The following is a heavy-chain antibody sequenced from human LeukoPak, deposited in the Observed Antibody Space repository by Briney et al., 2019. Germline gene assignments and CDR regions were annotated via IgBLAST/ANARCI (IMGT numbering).Heavy chain of an antibody. D-gene: IGHD3-10*01. CDR1: GFTFSSYG. Sequence: PGRSLRLSCAASGFTFSSYGMHWVRQAPGKGLEWVAVISYDGSNKYYADSVKGRFTISRDNSKNTLYLQMNGLRAEDTAVYYCAKLWPLDYWGQGTLVTVSS. CDR2: ISYDGSNK. J-gene: IGHJ4*02. V-gene: IGHV3-30*18. CDR3: AKLWPLDY.